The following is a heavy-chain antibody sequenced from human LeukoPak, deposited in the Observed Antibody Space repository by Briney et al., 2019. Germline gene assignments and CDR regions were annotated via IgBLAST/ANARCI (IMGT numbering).Heavy chain of an antibody. J-gene: IGHJ4*02. CDR3: AKVEPQYSSSWYGDC. Sequence: PGGSLRLSCAASGFTFNNYAMNWVRQAPGKGLEWVSGISGSGFSTYYADSVKGRFAISRDNSKNTLYLQMNSLRAEDTAVYYCAKVEPQYSSSWYGDCWGQGTLVTVSS. CDR2: ISGSGFST. V-gene: IGHV3-23*01. CDR1: GFTFNNYA. D-gene: IGHD6-13*01.